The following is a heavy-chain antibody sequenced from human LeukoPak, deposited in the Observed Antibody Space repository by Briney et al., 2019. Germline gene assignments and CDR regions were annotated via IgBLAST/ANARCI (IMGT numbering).Heavy chain of an antibody. CDR3: ARGKTIFGVVIMNNWFDP. Sequence: SETLSLTCTVSGGSISGSSYYWGWIRQPPGKGLEWIGSIYYSGSTYYNPSLKSRVTISVDTSKNQFSLKLSSVTAADTAVYYCARGKTIFGVVIMNNWFDPWGQGTLVTVSS. V-gene: IGHV4-39*07. CDR2: IYYSGST. J-gene: IGHJ5*02. CDR1: GGSISGSSYY. D-gene: IGHD3-3*01.